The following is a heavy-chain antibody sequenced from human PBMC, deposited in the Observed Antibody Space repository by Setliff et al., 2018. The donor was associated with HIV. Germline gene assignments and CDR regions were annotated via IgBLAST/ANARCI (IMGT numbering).Heavy chain of an antibody. D-gene: IGHD6-19*01. Sequence: SETLSLTCTVSGGSISSYYWSWIRQPPGKGLEWIGYIYYSGSSKNTPSLKSRVTISVDTPKNEFSLKLSSMTAADTAAYYCARGIAVAGPYFDYWGQGTLVTVSS. V-gene: IGHV4-59*01. CDR3: ARGIAVAGPYFDY. CDR1: GGSISSYY. CDR2: IYYSGSS. J-gene: IGHJ4*02.